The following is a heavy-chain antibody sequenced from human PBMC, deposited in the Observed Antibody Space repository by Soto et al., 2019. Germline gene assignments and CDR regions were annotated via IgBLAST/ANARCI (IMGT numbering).Heavy chain of an antibody. CDR1: GFTFSSYA. J-gene: IGHJ4*02. D-gene: IGHD3-10*01. Sequence: LRLSCAASGFTFSSYAMSWVRQAPGKGLEWVSAISGSGGSTYYADSVKGRFTISRDNSKNTLYLQMNSLRAEDTAVYYCAKMRGSGSYFTDYFDYWGQGTLVTVSS. CDR2: ISGSGGST. V-gene: IGHV3-23*01. CDR3: AKMRGSGSYFTDYFDY.